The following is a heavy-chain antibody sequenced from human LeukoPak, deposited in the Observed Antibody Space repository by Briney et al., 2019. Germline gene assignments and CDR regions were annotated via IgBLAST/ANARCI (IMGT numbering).Heavy chain of an antibody. CDR3: ARDFDRYYFDY. D-gene: IGHD3-9*01. Sequence: PGRSLRLSCAASGLTFSSYWMHWVRQAPGKGLVWVSRINSVGSSTSYADSVKGRFTISRDNAKNTLYLQMNSLRAEDTAVYYCARDFDRYYFDYWGQGTLVTVSS. J-gene: IGHJ4*02. V-gene: IGHV3-74*01. CDR1: GLTFSSYW. CDR2: INSVGSST.